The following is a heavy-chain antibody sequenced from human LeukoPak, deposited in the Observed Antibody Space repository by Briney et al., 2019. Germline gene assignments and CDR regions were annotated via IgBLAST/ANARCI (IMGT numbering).Heavy chain of an antibody. CDR2: ISSTGSTI. D-gene: IGHD5-12*01. Sequence: GGSLRLSCAASGFTFSDYYMSWIRQAPGKGLEWVSYISSTGSTIYYADSVKGRFTISRDNAKNSLYLQMNSLSAEDTALYYCARAQGYGGNSHALDIWGQGTMVTVSS. CDR3: ARAQGYGGNSHALDI. J-gene: IGHJ3*02. V-gene: IGHV3-11*04. CDR1: GFTFSDYY.